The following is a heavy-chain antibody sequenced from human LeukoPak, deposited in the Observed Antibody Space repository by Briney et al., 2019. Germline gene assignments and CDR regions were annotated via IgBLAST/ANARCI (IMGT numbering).Heavy chain of an antibody. V-gene: IGHV3-23*01. CDR1: GFTFSNFA. J-gene: IGHJ4*02. CDR3: AKEGSRRRFAFDS. Sequence: PGGSLRLSCAASGFTFSNFAMSWVRQAPGKGLEWVSAAGTGSDTSYADSVKGRFTISRDNSKNTLYLQVNSLGAEDTAVYYCAKEGSRRRFAFDSWGRGTLVTVSS. CDR2: AGTGSDT. D-gene: IGHD3-16*01.